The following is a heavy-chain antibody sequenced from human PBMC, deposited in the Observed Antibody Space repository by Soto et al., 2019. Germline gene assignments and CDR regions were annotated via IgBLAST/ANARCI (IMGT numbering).Heavy chain of an antibody. V-gene: IGHV3-21*01. Sequence: EVQLVESGGGLVKPGGSLRLSCAASGFTFSSYSMNWVRQAPGKGLEWVSSISSSSSNIYYADSVKGRFTISRDNAKNSLYLQMNSLRAEDTAVYYCARDLFEWYYDSSGYYPFDPWGQGTLVTVSS. J-gene: IGHJ5*02. CDR1: GFTFSSYS. D-gene: IGHD3-22*01. CDR3: ARDLFEWYYDSSGYYPFDP. CDR2: ISSSSSNI.